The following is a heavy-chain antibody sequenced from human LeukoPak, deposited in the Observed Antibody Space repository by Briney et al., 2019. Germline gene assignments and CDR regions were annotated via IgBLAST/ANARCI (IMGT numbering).Heavy chain of an antibody. D-gene: IGHD6-19*01. V-gene: IGHV3-7*04. CDR3: ARGGWYYFDY. J-gene: IGHJ4*02. CDR1: GFTFSSYW. Sequence: GGSLRLSCAASGFTFSSYWMSWVRQAPGKGPEWVARIKQDGSEIYYVDSVKGRFTISRDNAKNSLYLQMNSLRVEDTAVYYCARGGWYYFDYWGQGTLVTVPS. CDR2: IKQDGSEI.